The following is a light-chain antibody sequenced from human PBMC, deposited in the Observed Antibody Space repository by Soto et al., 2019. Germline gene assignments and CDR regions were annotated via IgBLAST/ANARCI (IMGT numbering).Light chain of an antibody. Sequence: QSVLTQPASVSGSPGQSITISCTGTSSDVGGYNYVSWYQQHPGKAPKLMIYEVSNRPLGVSNRFSGSKSGNTASLTISGLQAEDEADYYCTSYTSRSTLDVFGTGTKVT. CDR1: SSDVGGYNY. CDR2: EVS. J-gene: IGLJ1*01. CDR3: TSYTSRSTLDV. V-gene: IGLV2-14*01.